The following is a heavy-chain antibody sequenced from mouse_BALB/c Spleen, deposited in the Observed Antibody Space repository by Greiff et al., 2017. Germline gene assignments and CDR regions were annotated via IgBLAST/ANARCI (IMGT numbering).Heavy chain of an antibody. CDR2: ISSGGSYT. Sequence: DVKLVESGGGLVKPGGSLKLSCAASGFTFSSYTMSWVRQTPEKRLAWVATISSGGSYTYYPDSVKGRFTISRDNAKNTLYLQMSSLKSEDTAMYYCTREYDYDEAMDYWGQGTSVTVSS. D-gene: IGHD2-4*01. J-gene: IGHJ4*01. V-gene: IGHV5-6-4*01. CDR3: TREYDYDEAMDY. CDR1: GFTFSSYT.